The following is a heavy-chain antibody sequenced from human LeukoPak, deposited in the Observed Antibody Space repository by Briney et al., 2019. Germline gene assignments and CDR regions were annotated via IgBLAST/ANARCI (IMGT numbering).Heavy chain of an antibody. Sequence: ASVKVSFKASGYTFIGYYMHWVRQAPGQGLEWMGWINPNSGVTNYAQNFQGRVTMTRDTSISTAYMELTRLQSDDTAVYFCARGHTIRAFDYWGQGTLVTVSS. CDR3: ARGHTIRAFDY. V-gene: IGHV1-2*02. J-gene: IGHJ4*02. D-gene: IGHD2-2*01. CDR1: GYTFIGYY. CDR2: INPNSGVT.